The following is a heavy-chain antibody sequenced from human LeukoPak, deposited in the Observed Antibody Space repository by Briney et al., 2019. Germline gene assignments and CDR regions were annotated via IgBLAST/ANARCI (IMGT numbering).Heavy chain of an antibody. CDR2: ISGSGDST. Sequence: GGSLRLSCAASGFTFSSYALSWVRQAPGKGLEWVSVISGSGDSTHYADSVKGRFTISRDNAKNSLYLQMNSLRAEDTALNYCAKDKAAAGFDYWGQGTLVTVSS. CDR1: GFTFSSYA. V-gene: IGHV3-23*01. J-gene: IGHJ4*02. D-gene: IGHD6-13*01. CDR3: AKDKAAAGFDY.